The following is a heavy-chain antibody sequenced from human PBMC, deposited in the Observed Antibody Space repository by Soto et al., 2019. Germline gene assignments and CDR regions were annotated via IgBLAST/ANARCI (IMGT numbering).Heavy chain of an antibody. CDR3: ARAPLKYCGGDCSRWYFDY. D-gene: IGHD2-21*02. Sequence: AAVKVSCKASGGTFSSYAISWVRQAPGQGLEWMGGIIPIFGTANYAQKFQGRVTITADESTSTAYMELSSLRSEDTAVYNCARAPLKYCGGDCSRWYFDYWGQGTMVTVYS. V-gene: IGHV1-69*13. CDR1: GGTFSSYA. CDR2: IIPIFGTA. J-gene: IGHJ4*02.